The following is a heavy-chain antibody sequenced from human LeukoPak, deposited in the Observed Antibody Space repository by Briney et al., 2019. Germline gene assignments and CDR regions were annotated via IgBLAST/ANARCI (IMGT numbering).Heavy chain of an antibody. CDR1: GFTFSSYG. CDR2: ISGSGDTT. J-gene: IGHJ4*02. Sequence: GGSLRLSCAASGFTFSSYGMSWVRQAPGKGLEWVAVISGSGDTTYYADSVKGRFTISRDNSRNTLYLQMNSLRAEDTGVYYCTNESPFLDYWGQGTLVTVSS. CDR3: TNESPFLDY. V-gene: IGHV3-23*01.